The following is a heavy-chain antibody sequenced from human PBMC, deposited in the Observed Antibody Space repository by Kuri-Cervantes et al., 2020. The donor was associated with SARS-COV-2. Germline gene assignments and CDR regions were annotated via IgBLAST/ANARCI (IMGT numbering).Heavy chain of an antibody. CDR2: ISYDGSNK. J-gene: IGHJ6*02. V-gene: IGHV3-30-3*01. CDR1: GFTFSSYA. D-gene: IGHD3-3*01. Sequence: GESLKISCAASGFTFSSYAMHWVRQAPGKGLEWVAVISYDGSNKYYADSVKGRFTISRDNSKNTLYLQMNSLRVEDTAVYYCARDQYDFWSGYLRGIGDVWGQGTTVPSP. CDR3: ARDQYDFWSGYLRGIGDV.